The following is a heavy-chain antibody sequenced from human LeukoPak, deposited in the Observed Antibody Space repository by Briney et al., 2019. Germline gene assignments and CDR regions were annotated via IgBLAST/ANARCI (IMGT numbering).Heavy chain of an antibody. CDR2: INWNGGST. CDR1: GFTFSSYA. Sequence: PGGSLRLSRAASGFTFSSYAMSWVRQAPGKGLEWVSGINWNGGSTGYADSVKGRFTISRDNAKNSLYLQMNSLRAEDTALHHCARVTSGSYYGGVDYWGQGTLVTVSS. CDR3: ARVTSGSYYGGVDY. V-gene: IGHV3-20*01. D-gene: IGHD1-26*01. J-gene: IGHJ4*02.